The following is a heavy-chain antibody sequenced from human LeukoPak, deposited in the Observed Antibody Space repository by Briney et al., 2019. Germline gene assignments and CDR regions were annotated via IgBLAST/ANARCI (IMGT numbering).Heavy chain of an antibody. J-gene: IGHJ2*01. CDR1: GFTLIGHY. Sequence: ASVKVSCKASGFTLIGHYLHWVRQAPGQGLEWMGWINPNSGGTNYAQKFQGRVTMTRDTSISTAYMELSRLRSDDTAVYYCARLPLRGGLRYFDLWGRGTLVTVSS. CDR3: ARLPLRGGLRYFDL. D-gene: IGHD3-10*01. V-gene: IGHV1-2*02. CDR2: INPNSGGT.